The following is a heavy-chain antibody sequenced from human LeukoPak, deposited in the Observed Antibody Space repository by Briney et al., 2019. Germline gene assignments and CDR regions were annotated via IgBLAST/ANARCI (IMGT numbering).Heavy chain of an antibody. D-gene: IGHD5-12*01. CDR2: INPSAGGT. J-gene: IGHJ4*02. Sequence: KASGYTLSTYYMHWVRQAPGQGLDWMGIINPSAGGTSYAQKFQGRVTMTRDTSTSTVYMELSSLRSEVTAVYYCARALEDYSGHDYGLDYWGQGTLVTVSS. CDR3: ARALEDYSGHDYGLDY. V-gene: IGHV1-46*01. CDR1: GYTLSTYY.